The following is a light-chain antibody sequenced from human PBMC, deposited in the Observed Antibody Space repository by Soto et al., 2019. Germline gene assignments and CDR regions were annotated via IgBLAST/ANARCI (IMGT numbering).Light chain of an antibody. V-gene: IGKV4-1*01. Sequence: DTVMTQSPDSLAVSLGERATINCRSSQSVLSRSYTKHYFAWYQQKPGPPPKLLIYWASTRGSAIPDRFSGSGSGTDFTLTISSLQAEDVAVYYCQQYSNTPFTCGPGTRVDSK. CDR1: QSVLSRSYTKHY. J-gene: IGKJ3*01. CDR3: QQYSNTPFT. CDR2: WAS.